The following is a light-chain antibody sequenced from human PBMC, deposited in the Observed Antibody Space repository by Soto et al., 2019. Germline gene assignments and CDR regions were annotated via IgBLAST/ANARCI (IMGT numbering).Light chain of an antibody. CDR3: QQYGSSPWT. J-gene: IGKJ1*01. Sequence: EIVLTQSPGTLSLSPGERATLSCRASQSISSSYLAWYQQKPGQAPRLLISGASSRATGIPGRFSGSGSGTDFTLTISRLEPEDLAVYFCQQYGSSPWTFGQGTKVEIK. V-gene: IGKV3-20*01. CDR2: GAS. CDR1: QSISSSY.